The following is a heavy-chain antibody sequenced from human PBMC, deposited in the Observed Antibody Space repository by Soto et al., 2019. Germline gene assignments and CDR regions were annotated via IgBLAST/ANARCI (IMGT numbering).Heavy chain of an antibody. CDR3: ASGPVVVAATRYDY. V-gene: IGHV1-18*01. CDR2: ISAYNGNT. D-gene: IGHD2-15*01. CDR1: GYTFTSYG. Sequence: ASVKVSCKASGYTFTSYGISWVRQAPGQGLEWMGWISAYNGNTNYAQKLQGRVTMTTDTSXXXXXXXXXXXXXXXXAVYYCASGPVVVAATRYDYWGQGTLVTVSS. J-gene: IGHJ4*02.